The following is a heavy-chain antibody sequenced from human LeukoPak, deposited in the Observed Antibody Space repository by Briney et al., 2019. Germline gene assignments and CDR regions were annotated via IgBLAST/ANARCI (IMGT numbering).Heavy chain of an antibody. CDR2: IYYSGST. D-gene: IGHD2-8*01. V-gene: IGHV4-39*07. CDR1: GGSISSSSYY. J-gene: IGHJ4*02. CDR3: ASNLYGVPDY. Sequence: PSETLSLTCTVSGGSISSSSYYWGWIRQPPGKGLEWIGSIYYSGSTYYNPSLKSRVTISVDTSKNQFSLKLSSVTAADTAVYYCASNLYGVPDYWGQGTLVTVSS.